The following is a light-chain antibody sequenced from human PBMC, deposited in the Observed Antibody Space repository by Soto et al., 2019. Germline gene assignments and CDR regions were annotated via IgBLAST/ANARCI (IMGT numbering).Light chain of an antibody. CDR1: SSDVGGYNY. CDR2: EVS. J-gene: IGLJ1*01. CDR3: GSYTSSSLAYV. Sequence: QSALTQPASVSGSPGQSITISCTGTSSDVGGYNYVSWYQQHPGKAPKLMIYEVSNRPSGVSNRFSGSQSGNPASLTISGLQAEHEADYYCGSYTSSSLAYVFGTGTKVTVL. V-gene: IGLV2-14*01.